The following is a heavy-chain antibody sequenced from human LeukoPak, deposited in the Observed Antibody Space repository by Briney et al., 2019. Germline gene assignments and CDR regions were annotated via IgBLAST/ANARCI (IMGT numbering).Heavy chain of an antibody. D-gene: IGHD3-16*01. CDR1: GYTFSSDG. V-gene: IGHV1-18*01. J-gene: IGHJ4*02. CDR3: ARDAYTSGADY. Sequence: ASVKVSCKASGYTFSSDGISWVRQAPGQGLEWMGWVSVYNGNTNNIQKLQGRVTMTRDTSTNTAYMELRSLRSDDTAVYYCARDAYTSGADYWGQGTLVTVSS. CDR2: VSVYNGNT.